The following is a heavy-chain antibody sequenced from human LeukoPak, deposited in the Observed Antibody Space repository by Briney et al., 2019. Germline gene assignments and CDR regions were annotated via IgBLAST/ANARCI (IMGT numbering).Heavy chain of an antibody. CDR1: GGXISTYY. Sequence: SETLSLTCTVSGGXISTYYCNWIRQPPGKGLKWIGFIYYSGSTSYNPSLKSRVTISVDTSTNQFSLKLSSVTAADTAVYYCARVPYYHDSSGYYYAYFDYWGQGTLVTVSS. D-gene: IGHD3-22*01. CDR2: IYYSGST. J-gene: IGHJ4*02. V-gene: IGHV4-59*01. CDR3: ARVPYYHDSSGYYYAYFDY.